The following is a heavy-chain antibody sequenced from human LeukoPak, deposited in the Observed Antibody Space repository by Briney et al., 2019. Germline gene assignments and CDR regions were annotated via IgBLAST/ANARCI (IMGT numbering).Heavy chain of an antibody. V-gene: IGHV4-34*01. Sequence: PSETLSLTCAVCGGPFSGYYWSWIRQPPGKGLEWIGEINHSGSTNYNPSLKSRVTISVDTSKNQISLKLSSVTAADTAVYYCARMGTYGSGSHYKLRLQYYFDYWGQGTLVTVSS. J-gene: IGHJ4*02. D-gene: IGHD3-10*01. CDR1: GGPFSGYY. CDR2: INHSGST. CDR3: ARMGTYGSGSHYKLRLQYYFDY.